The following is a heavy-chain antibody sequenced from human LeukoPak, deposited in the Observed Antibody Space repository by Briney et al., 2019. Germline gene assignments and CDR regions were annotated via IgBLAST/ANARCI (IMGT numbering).Heavy chain of an antibody. D-gene: IGHD2-21*02. Sequence: GGSLRLSCAASGFTFSSHAMNWVRRAPGKGLEWVSAISGSGASTYYADSVKGRFTVSRDNAKNTLYLQVNSLRAEDTAVYFCTRELPREVTLDYWGQGTLVTVSS. CDR2: ISGSGAST. CDR1: GFTFSSHA. J-gene: IGHJ4*01. CDR3: TRELPREVTLDY. V-gene: IGHV3-23*01.